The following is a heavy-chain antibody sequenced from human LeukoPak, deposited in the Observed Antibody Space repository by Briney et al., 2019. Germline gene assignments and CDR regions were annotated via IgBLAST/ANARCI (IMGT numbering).Heavy chain of an antibody. CDR1: GVSVSSNSAA. V-gene: IGHV6-1*01. D-gene: IGHD5-18*01. Sequence: SQTLSLTCAISGVSVSSNSAAWNWIRQSPSRGLEWLGRTYYRSNWYFDYAQSVKSRITINADTSKNQFSLLLNSVTPDDTAVDYCAGHSTISHDTFDTWGQGTMITVSS. CDR2: TYYRSNWYF. CDR3: AGHSTISHDTFDT. J-gene: IGHJ3*02.